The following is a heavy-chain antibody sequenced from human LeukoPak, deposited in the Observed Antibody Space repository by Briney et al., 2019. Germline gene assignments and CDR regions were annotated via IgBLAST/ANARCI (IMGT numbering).Heavy chain of an antibody. Sequence: ASVKVSCKVSGYTLTELSMHWVRQAPGKGLEWMGGFDPEDGETIYARKFQGRVTMTEDTSTDTAYMELSSLRSEDTAVYYCATNTGPRRGVYYYYGMDVWGQGTTVTVSS. D-gene: IGHD3-10*01. J-gene: IGHJ6*02. V-gene: IGHV1-24*01. CDR3: ATNTGPRRGVYYYYGMDV. CDR2: FDPEDGET. CDR1: GYTLTELS.